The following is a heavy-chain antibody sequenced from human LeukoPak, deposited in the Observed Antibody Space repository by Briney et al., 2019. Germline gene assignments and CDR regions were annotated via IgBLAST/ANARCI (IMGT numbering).Heavy chain of an antibody. J-gene: IGHJ4*02. V-gene: IGHV1-2*02. CDR2: INPNTGDT. Sequence: GASVKVSCKASGYTFTGYYMNWVRQVRQAPGQGLEWMGWINPNTGDTNYAQKFQGRVTMTRDTSISTAYMELSSLRSDDTAVYYCARLNSWGQGTLVTVSS. CDR3: ARLNS. CDR1: GYTFTGYY.